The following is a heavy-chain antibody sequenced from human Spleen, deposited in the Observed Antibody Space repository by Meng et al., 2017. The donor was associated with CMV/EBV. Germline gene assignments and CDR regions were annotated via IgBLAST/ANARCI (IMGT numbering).Heavy chain of an antibody. CDR1: GGFITNYY. D-gene: IGHD6-19*01. CDR2: MFYREST. CDR3: ASTIGWRDF. V-gene: IGHV4-59*12. J-gene: IGHJ4*02. Sequence: LSLTCTVSGGFITNYYWSWIRQPPGKGLEWIGYMFYRESTYYNPSLKSRATISVDTSKNHFSLELRSVTAADTAVYFCASTIGWRDFWGQGTLVTVSS.